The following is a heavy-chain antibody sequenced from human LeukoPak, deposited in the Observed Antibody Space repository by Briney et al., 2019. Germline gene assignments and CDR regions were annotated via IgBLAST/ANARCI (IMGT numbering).Heavy chain of an antibody. J-gene: IGHJ6*03. CDR3: ARVGVVVVPAAIWGYYYYYYMDV. CDR1: GGSISSSSYY. Sequence: PSETLSLTCTVSGGSISSSSYYWGWIRQPPGKGLEWIGSIYYSGSTYYNPSLKSRVTLSVDTSKNQFSLKLSSVTAADTAVYYCARVGVVVVPAAIWGYYYYYYMDVWGKGTTVTISS. D-gene: IGHD2-2*01. V-gene: IGHV4-39*07. CDR2: IYYSGST.